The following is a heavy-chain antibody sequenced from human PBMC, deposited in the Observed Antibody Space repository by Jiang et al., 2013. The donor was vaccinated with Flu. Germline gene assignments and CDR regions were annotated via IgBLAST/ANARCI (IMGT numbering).Heavy chain of an antibody. D-gene: IGHD4-17*01. CDR1: GFTVSSNY. J-gene: IGHJ4*02. Sequence: GFTVSSNYMSWVRQAPGRAGVVSVIYSGGSTYYADSVKGRFTISRDNSKNTLYLQMNSLRAEDTAVYYCADSGYGDYKGYWGQGTLVTVSS. V-gene: IGHV3-66*01. CDR2: IYSGGST. CDR3: ADSGYGDYKGY.